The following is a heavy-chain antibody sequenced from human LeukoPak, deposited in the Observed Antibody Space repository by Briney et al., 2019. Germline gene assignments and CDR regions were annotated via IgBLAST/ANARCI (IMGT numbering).Heavy chain of an antibody. J-gene: IGHJ4*02. CDR2: IYYTRST. Sequence: SETLSLTCTVSGGSFNGYYWTWIRQPPGKGLQWIGYIYYTRSTNYNPSPKSRVAISLDTSKNQFSLKLTSVTTADTAVYYCARSTYGYSYVYWGQGILVTVSS. V-gene: IGHV4-59*01. CDR1: GGSFNGYY. CDR3: ARSTYGYSYVY. D-gene: IGHD5-18*01.